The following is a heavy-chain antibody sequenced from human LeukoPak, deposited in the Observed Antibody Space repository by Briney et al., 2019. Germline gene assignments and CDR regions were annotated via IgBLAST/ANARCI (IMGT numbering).Heavy chain of an antibody. V-gene: IGHV3-15*01. CDR1: GFTFSNAW. J-gene: IGHJ4*02. Sequence: PGGSLRLSCAASGFTFSNAWMSWVRQAPGKGLEWLGRIKRKIDGWTTDYTAPVKGRFTISRDDSKNTLYLQMNSLKSEDTAVYYCTTISGGGGANYGYWGQGTLVTVSS. CDR2: IKRKIDGWTT. D-gene: IGHD4/OR15-4a*01. CDR3: TTISGGGGANYGY.